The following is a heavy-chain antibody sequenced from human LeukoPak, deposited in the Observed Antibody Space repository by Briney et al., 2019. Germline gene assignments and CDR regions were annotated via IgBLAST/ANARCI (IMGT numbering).Heavy chain of an antibody. CDR1: GFTFSSYA. CDR3: AKGSRFVGYCSSTSCYSFDY. D-gene: IGHD2-2*01. V-gene: IGHV3-23*01. CDR2: ISGSGGST. J-gene: IGHJ4*02. Sequence: QAGGSLRLSCAASGFTFSSYAMSWVRQAPGKGLEWVSAISGSGGSTYYADSVKGRFTISRDNSKNTLYLQMNSLRAEDTAVYYCAKGSRFVGYCSSTSCYSFDYWGQGTLVTVSS.